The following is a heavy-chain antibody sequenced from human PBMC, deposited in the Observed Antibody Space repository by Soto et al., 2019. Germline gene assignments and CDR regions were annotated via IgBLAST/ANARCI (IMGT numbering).Heavy chain of an antibody. V-gene: IGHV4-4*07. CDR1: GGSISSYY. D-gene: IGHD2-2*01. Sequence: SETRSLTCTVSGGSISSYYWSWIRQPAGKGLEWIGRIYTSVSTNYNPSLKSRVTMSVDTSKNQFSLKLSSVTAAGTAVYYCARDGLGYDSTYYYGMEVWGKDTTVTASS. CDR2: IYTSVST. CDR3: ARDGLGYDSTYYYGMEV. J-gene: IGHJ6*04.